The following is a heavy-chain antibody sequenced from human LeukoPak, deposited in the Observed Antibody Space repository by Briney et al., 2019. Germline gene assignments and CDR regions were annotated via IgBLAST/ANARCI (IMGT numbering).Heavy chain of an antibody. V-gene: IGHV3-64D*06. CDR3: VKQVPPGY. J-gene: IGHJ4*02. CDR2: ISTNGDTT. CDR1: GLTFSSYA. Sequence: GGSLRLSCSASGLTFSSYAMHWVRQTPGKGLEYVSAISTNGDTTYYADSVKGRFTISRDNSKNTLYLQMSSLRVEDTAVYYCVKQVPPGYWAQGTLVTVSS. D-gene: IGHD1-1*01.